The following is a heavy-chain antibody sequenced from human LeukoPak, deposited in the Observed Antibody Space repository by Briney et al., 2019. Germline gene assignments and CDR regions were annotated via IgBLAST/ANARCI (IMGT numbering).Heavy chain of an antibody. CDR2: ISSSGDTI. V-gene: IGHV3-11*04. Sequence: PGGSLRLSCEVSGFTFSDSYMSWIRQAPGKGLEWLSYISSSGDTIYYADSVKGRFTVSRDNAKNSLYLQMSSLRAEDTAVYYCARDYDSSAEDYFDYWGQGTLVTVSS. CDR3: ARDYDSSAEDYFDY. CDR1: GFTFSDSY. D-gene: IGHD3-22*01. J-gene: IGHJ4*02.